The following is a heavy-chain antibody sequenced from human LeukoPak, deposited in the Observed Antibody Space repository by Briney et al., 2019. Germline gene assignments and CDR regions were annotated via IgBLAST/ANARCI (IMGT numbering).Heavy chain of an antibody. V-gene: IGHV1-3*01. D-gene: IGHD2-15*01. CDR3: ARGRGTSGSNRDFYYYYYMDV. CDR1: GYIFTDYA. CDR2: MNGGNGNT. Sequence: VASVKVSCKASGYIFTDYAIHWLRQAPGQRPEWMGWMNGGNGNTKYSQKFQGRITLMRDTSAATAYMELSSLRHDDLAVYYCARGRGTSGSNRDFYYYYYMDVWGKGTTVTVSS. J-gene: IGHJ6*03.